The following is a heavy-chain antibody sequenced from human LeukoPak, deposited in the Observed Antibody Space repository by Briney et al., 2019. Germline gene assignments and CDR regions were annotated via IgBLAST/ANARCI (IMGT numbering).Heavy chain of an antibody. V-gene: IGHV3-7*01. CDR1: GFTFSSDW. CDR3: ARDKGDCYQDY. CDR2: IKQDGSEK. D-gene: IGHD2-21*02. Sequence: GGSLRLSCAASGFTFSSDWMSWVRQAPGKGLEWVANIKQDGSEKYYVDSVKGRFTISRDNAKNSLYLQMNSLRAEDTAVYYCARDKGDCYQDYWGQGTLVTVSS. J-gene: IGHJ4*02.